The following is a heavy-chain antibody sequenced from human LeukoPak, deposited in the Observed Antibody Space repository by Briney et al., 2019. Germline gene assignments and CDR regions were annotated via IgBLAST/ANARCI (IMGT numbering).Heavy chain of an antibody. V-gene: IGHV3-23*01. CDR2: ISYIDAET. D-gene: IGHD5-24*01. J-gene: IGHJ5*02. Sequence: GGSLRLSCAASGFTLRNYAMNWVRQAPGKGLEWVSGISYIDAETYYEDSVKGRFTISSDNSRNTLHLQMNSLRAEDTAVYYCAKRVRDGFNTPIDLWGQGTLVTVSS. CDR3: AKRVRDGFNTPIDL. CDR1: GFTLRNYA.